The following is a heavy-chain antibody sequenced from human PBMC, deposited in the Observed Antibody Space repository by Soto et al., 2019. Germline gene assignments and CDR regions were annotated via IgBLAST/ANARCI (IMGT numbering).Heavy chain of an antibody. CDR2: IYYSGST. CDR1: GGSISSSSYY. V-gene: IGHV4-39*01. J-gene: IGHJ4*02. CDR3: ARRGVFPLGYCSSTSCPYYFDY. Sequence: SETLSLTCTVSGGSISSSSYYWGWIRQPPGKGLEWIGSIYYSGSTYYNPSLKSRVTISVDTSKNQFSLKLSSVTAADTAVYYCARRGVFPLGYCSSTSCPYYFDYWGQGTLVTVSS. D-gene: IGHD2-2*01.